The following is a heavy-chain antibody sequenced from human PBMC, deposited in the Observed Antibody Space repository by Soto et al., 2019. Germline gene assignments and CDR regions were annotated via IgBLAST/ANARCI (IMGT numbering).Heavy chain of an antibody. CDR1: GYTFTSYD. Sequence: GGPVQVSCKASGYTFTSYDINWVRQATGQGLEWMGWMNPNSGNTGYAQKFQGRVTMTRNTSISTAYMELSSLRSEDTAVYYCAKSIGSTWSEAAYYGMGVWGKRTTVTASS. V-gene: IGHV1-8*01. CDR3: AKSIGSTWSEAAYYGMGV. J-gene: IGHJ6*04. CDR2: MNPNSGNT. D-gene: IGHD6-13*01.